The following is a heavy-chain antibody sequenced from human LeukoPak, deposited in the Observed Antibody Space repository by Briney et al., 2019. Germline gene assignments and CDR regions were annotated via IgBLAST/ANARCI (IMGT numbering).Heavy chain of an antibody. Sequence: PSETLSLTCTVSGGSISSYYWSWIRLPPGKGLEWIGYIYYSGSTNYNPSLKSRVTISVDTSKNQFSLKLSSVTAADTAVYYCARTAGSGSYYPLDYWGQGTLVTVSS. D-gene: IGHD3-10*01. CDR3: ARTAGSGSYYPLDY. V-gene: IGHV4-59*01. J-gene: IGHJ4*02. CDR1: GGSISSYY. CDR2: IYYSGST.